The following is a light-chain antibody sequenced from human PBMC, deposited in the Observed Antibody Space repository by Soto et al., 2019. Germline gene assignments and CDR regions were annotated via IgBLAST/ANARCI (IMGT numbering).Light chain of an antibody. CDR3: QHGGT. V-gene: IGKV1-5*03. CDR1: QSISSW. CDR2: KAF. Sequence: DIQMTQSPSTLSASVGDRDTNTCRASQSISSWLAWYQQKPGKAPKLLIYKAFSLESGVPSRFSGSGSGTEFTLTISSLQPDDFATYYCQHGGTFGQGTKVDIK. J-gene: IGKJ1*01.